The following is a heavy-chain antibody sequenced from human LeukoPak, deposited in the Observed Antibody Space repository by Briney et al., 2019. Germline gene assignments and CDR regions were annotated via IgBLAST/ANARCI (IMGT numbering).Heavy chain of an antibody. CDR3: ARLYSSGWPLEPMDV. Sequence: GASVKVSCKASGYTLTSYAIGWVRQAPGQGLEYMGWISAYNGATNYAQKFQGRVTLTTDSSTTTVYMELRSLTSDDTAVYYCARLYSSGWPLEPMDVWGQGTTVTVSS. CDR1: GYTLTSYA. D-gene: IGHD6-19*01. V-gene: IGHV1-18*01. CDR2: ISAYNGAT. J-gene: IGHJ6*02.